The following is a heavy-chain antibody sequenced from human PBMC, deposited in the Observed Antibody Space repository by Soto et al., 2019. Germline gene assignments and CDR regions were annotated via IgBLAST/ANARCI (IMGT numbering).Heavy chain of an antibody. CDR3: ARGGDSSYYDSSGYPAAFDI. Sequence: EVQLVESGGGLVQPGGSQRLSCEGSGFTFSSYWMHWVRQAPGKGLVWVSRINRYGSSTSYADSVKGRFTISRDNAKNTVYLQMNSLRAEYTAVYYCARGGDSSYYDSSGYPAAFDIWGQGTMVTVSS. CDR1: GFTFSSYW. CDR2: INRYGSST. J-gene: IGHJ3*02. D-gene: IGHD3-22*01. V-gene: IGHV3-74*01.